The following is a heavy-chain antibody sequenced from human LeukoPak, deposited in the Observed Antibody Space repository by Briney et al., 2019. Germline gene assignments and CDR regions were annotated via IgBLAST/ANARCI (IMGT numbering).Heavy chain of an antibody. J-gene: IGHJ5*02. CDR1: GFTFRSFA. D-gene: IGHD4-23*01. V-gene: IGHV3-23*01. CDR2: ISGGGDFT. Sequence: PGGSLRLSCAASGFTFRSFAMNWVRQAPGKGLECVSAISGGGDFTKYADSVKGRFTISRDNSKNTLYLQMGSLRAEDMAVYYCARGPYGGNRNWFDPWGQGTLVTVSS. CDR3: ARGPYGGNRNWFDP.